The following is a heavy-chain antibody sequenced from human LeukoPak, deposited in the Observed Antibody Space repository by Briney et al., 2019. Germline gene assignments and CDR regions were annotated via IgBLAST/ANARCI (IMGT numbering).Heavy chain of an antibody. J-gene: IGHJ4*02. CDR2: IYYSGST. Sequence: PSETLSLTCTVSGGSISSSSYYWGWIRQPPGKGLEWIGSIYYSGSTYYNPSLKSRVTISVDTSKNQFSLKLSSVTAADTAVYYCARHAPWELPGWVNYFDYWGQGTLVTVSS. D-gene: IGHD1-26*01. V-gene: IGHV4-39*01. CDR1: GGSISSSSYY. CDR3: ARHAPWELPGWVNYFDY.